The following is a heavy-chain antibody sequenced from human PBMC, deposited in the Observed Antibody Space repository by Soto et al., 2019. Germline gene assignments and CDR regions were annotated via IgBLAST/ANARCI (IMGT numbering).Heavy chain of an antibody. Sequence: KASEPLSLTCTVSGGSISSGGYYWSWIRQHPGKGLEWIGYIYYSGSTYYNPSLKSRVTISVDTSKNQFSLKLSSVTAADTAVYYCKTMIVANDAFDIWGQGTMVTVSS. CDR3: KTMIVANDAFDI. CDR1: GGSISSGGYY. V-gene: IGHV4-31*03. J-gene: IGHJ3*02. D-gene: IGHD3-22*01. CDR2: IYYSGST.